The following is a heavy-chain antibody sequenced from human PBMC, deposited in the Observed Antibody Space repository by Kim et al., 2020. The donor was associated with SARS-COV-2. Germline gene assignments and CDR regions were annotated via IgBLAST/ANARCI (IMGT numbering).Heavy chain of an antibody. D-gene: IGHD2-21*01. CDR3: ARDSKDCGGDCAHFDY. V-gene: IGHV3-48*02. Sequence: SVKGRFTISRDNAKNSLYLQMNSLRDEDTAVYYCARDSKDCGGDCAHFDYWGQGTLVTVSS. J-gene: IGHJ4*02.